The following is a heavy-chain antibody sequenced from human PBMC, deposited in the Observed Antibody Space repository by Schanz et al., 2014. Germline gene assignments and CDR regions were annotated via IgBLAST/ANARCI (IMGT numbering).Heavy chain of an antibody. CDR1: GFTFSSHW. Sequence: EVQLVQSGGGLVQPGGSLRLSCAASGFTFSSHWMHWVRQDPGKGLVWVARINSVGSNTDYADSVKGRFTISRDNSKNTLYLQMNSLRAEDTAVYYCAKSLESCPGGRCSRGYFDYWGQGTLVTVSS. J-gene: IGHJ4*02. CDR2: INSVGSNT. D-gene: IGHD2-8*02. V-gene: IGHV3-74*01. CDR3: AKSLESCPGGRCSRGYFDY.